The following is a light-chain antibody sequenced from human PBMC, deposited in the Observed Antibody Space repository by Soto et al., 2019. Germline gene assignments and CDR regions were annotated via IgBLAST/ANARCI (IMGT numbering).Light chain of an antibody. J-gene: IGLJ1*01. CDR2: EVS. CDR1: SSDVGGHNY. Sequence: QSALTQPASVSGSPGQSITISCTGTSSDVGGHNYVSWHQQHPGKAPKLMIYEVSSRPSGVSNRFSGSKSGNTASLTISGLQAEDEADYYCSSYTSRNTRVFGTGTKLTVL. V-gene: IGLV2-14*01. CDR3: SSYTSRNTRV.